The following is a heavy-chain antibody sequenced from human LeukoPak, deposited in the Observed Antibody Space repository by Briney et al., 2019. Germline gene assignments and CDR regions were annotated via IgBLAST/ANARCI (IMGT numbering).Heavy chain of an antibody. J-gene: IGHJ4*02. Sequence: SETLSLTCAVYGGSFSGYYWSWIRQPPGKGVEWIGEINHSGSTNYNPSLKSRVTISVDTSKNQFSLKLSYVTAADTAVYYCAGRRVGAPFGYWGQGTLVTVSS. V-gene: IGHV4-34*01. CDR3: AGRRVGAPFGY. CDR1: GGSFSGYY. D-gene: IGHD1-26*01. CDR2: INHSGST.